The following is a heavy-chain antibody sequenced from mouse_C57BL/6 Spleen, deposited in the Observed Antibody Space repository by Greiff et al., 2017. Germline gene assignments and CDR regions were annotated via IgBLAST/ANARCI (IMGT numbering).Heavy chain of an antibody. V-gene: IGHV5-17*01. J-gene: IGHJ2*01. CDR1: GFTFSDYG. D-gene: IGHD1-1*01. Sequence: EVMLVESGGGLVKPGGSLKLSCEASGFTFSDYGMHWVRQAPEKGLEWVAYISSGSSTIYYADTVKGRFTIARDNAKNTLFLQMTSLRSEDTAMYYCARVLLRPDYFDYWGQGTTLTVSS. CDR3: ARVLLRPDYFDY. CDR2: ISSGSSTI.